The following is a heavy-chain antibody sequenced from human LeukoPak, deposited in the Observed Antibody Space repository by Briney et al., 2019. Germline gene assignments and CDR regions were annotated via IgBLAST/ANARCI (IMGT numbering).Heavy chain of an antibody. CDR1: GFTFSTYA. D-gene: IGHD2-2*01. CDR2: IRGTDGKT. V-gene: IGHV3-23*01. CDR3: AKKGCSTSGCPASFDC. J-gene: IGHJ4*02. Sequence: PGGSLRLSCAASGFTFSTYAMNWVRQAPGKGLEWVSRIRGTDGKTFYADSVKGRFTISRDNSKNTLYLQMDNLRAEDTALYYCAKKGCSTSGCPASFDCWGQGTLVTVSS.